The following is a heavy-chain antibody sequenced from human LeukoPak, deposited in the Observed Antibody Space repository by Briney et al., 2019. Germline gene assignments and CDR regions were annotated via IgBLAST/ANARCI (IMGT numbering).Heavy chain of an antibody. CDR2: ISYDGSNK. V-gene: IGHV3-30-3*01. CDR3: AREGNAITYYYDSSGYYWDY. D-gene: IGHD3-22*01. Sequence: GGSLRLSCAASGFTFSSYAMHWVRQAPGKGLEWVAVISYDGSNKYYADSVKGRFTISRDNSKNTLYLQMNSLRAEDTAVYYCAREGNAITYYYDSSGYYWDYWGQGTLVTVSS. J-gene: IGHJ4*02. CDR1: GFTFSSYA.